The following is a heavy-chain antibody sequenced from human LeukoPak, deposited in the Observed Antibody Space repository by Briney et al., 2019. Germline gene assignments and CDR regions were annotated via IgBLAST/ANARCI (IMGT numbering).Heavy chain of an antibody. Sequence: PGGTLRLSCAASGFTFSSHGMNWVRQAPGKGLEWVSGISPSGGITYYTDSVKGRFTISRDNSKNTVSLQMNSLRAEDTAVYYCARGLGGSYPGYFDYWGQGTLVTVSS. CDR3: ARGLGGSYPGYFDY. D-gene: IGHD1-26*01. J-gene: IGHJ4*02. CDR2: ISPSGGIT. CDR1: GFTFSSHG. V-gene: IGHV3-23*01.